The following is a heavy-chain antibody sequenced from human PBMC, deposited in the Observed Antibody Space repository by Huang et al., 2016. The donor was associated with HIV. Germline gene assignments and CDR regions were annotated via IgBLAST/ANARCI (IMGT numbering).Heavy chain of an antibody. CDR3: ARASWYEPRSWYFGL. CDR1: GGSVNGHY. Sequence: QVQLQQWGAGLLKPSETLSLTCAVYGGSVNGHYWSWIRQPPGKGLEWIAEINDNGYTNYNPSRKSRVTISVHTSRNQFSLKLNSVTAADAAVYYCARASWYEPRSWYFGLWGRGTLVTVSS. V-gene: IGHV4-34*01. CDR2: INDNGYT. J-gene: IGHJ2*01. D-gene: IGHD6-13*01.